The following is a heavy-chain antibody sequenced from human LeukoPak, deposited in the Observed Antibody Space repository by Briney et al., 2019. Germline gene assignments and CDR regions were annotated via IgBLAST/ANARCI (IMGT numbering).Heavy chain of an antibody. CDR1: GFTFSSYN. J-gene: IGHJ4*02. CDR3: ARVRSNYGDYS. CDR2: TTSSSSYI. V-gene: IGHV3-21*01. Sequence: PGGSLRLSCAASGFTFSSYNMNWVRQAPGKGLEWVSSTTSSSSYIYYADSVKGRFTISRDNAKNSLYLQMNSLRAEDTAVYYCARVRSNYGDYSWGQGTLVTVSS. D-gene: IGHD4-17*01.